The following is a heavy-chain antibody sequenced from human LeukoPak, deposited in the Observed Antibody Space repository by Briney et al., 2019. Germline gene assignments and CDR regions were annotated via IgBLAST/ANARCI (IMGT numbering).Heavy chain of an antibody. V-gene: IGHV3-23*01. CDR1: GFTFSSYG. Sequence: GGSLRLSCAASGFTFSSYGMSWVRQAPGKGLEWVSAISTGGGSTYYADSVKGRLTISRDNSKNTLYLQMNSLRAEDTAIYYCAKVPFSVYYDSTGYYYYFDYWGQGTLVTVSS. D-gene: IGHD3-22*01. CDR3: AKVPFSVYYDSTGYYYYFDY. CDR2: ISTGGGST. J-gene: IGHJ4*02.